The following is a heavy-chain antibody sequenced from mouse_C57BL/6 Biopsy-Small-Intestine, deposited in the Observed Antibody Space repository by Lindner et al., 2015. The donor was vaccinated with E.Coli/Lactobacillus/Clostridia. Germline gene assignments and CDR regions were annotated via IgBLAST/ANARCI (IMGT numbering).Heavy chain of an antibody. V-gene: IGHV1S12*01. D-gene: IGHD2-13*01. J-gene: IGHJ2*01. CDR3: SRAPGAVTATSSVYYFDS. CDR2: INPSGGST. Sequence: SVKVSCKASGYTFTSYFMHWVRQAPGQGLEWMGIINPSGGSTNYAQSFRGRVTMTRDTSTTTVYMELSSLTSEDTAVYYCSRAPGAVTATSSVYYFDSWGQGTLVTVSS. CDR1: GYTFTSYF.